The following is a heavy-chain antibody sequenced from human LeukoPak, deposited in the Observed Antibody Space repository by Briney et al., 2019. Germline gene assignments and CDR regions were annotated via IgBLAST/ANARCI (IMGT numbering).Heavy chain of an antibody. CDR3: ARHDTIAALEDY. CDR2: ISSNSYI. J-gene: IGHJ4*02. CDR1: GFTFSSYS. V-gene: IGHV3-21*01. Sequence: GGSLRLSCAASGFTFSSYSMNWVRQAPGKGLEWVSSISSNSYIYYADSVKGRFTISRDNAKNSLYLQMNSLRAEDTAVYYCARHDTIAALEDYWGQGTLVTVSS. D-gene: IGHD6-6*01.